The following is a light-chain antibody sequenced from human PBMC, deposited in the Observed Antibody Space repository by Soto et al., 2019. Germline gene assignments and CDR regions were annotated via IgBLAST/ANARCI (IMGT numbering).Light chain of an antibody. V-gene: IGKV3-15*01. J-gene: IGKJ4*01. CDR2: DAS. Sequence: EIVMTQSPATLSLSPGEGATLSCRASQSISNKLAWYQQKPGQAPRLLMYDASTRATDIPARFSGSGSGAEFTLTITSLQSEDFAVYYCQQYGNCPPLTFSGGTQVDIK. CDR3: QQYGNCPPLT. CDR1: QSISNK.